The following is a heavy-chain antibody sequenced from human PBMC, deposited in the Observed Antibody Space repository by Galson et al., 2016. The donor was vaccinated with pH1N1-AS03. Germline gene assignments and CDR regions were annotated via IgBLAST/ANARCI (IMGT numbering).Heavy chain of an antibody. J-gene: IGHJ4*02. V-gene: IGHV3-33*06. D-gene: IGHD2-15*01. Sequence: SLRLSCAASGFTFSSYAMHWVRQAPGKGLEWVAVIWYDGSYKYHADSVQGRFTISRDNSENTLHLQMNSLRADDTAVYYCGKGRFGGGNCDLDYWGQGTLVTVSS. CDR2: IWYDGSYK. CDR1: GFTFSSYA. CDR3: GKGRFGGGNCDLDY.